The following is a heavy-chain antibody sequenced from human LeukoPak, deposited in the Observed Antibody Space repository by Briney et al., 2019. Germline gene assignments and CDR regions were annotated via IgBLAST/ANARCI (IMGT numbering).Heavy chain of an antibody. CDR2: IYYSGST. V-gene: IGHV4-39*07. D-gene: IGHD1-26*01. J-gene: IGHJ5*02. Sequence: PSETLSLTCTVSGGSISSSSYYWGWIRQPPGKGLEWIGSIYYSGSTYYNPSLKSRVTISVDTSKNQFSLKLSSVTAADTAVYYCARDTEWELLGVWFDPWGQGTLVTVSS. CDR3: ARDTEWELLGVWFDP. CDR1: GGSISSSSYY.